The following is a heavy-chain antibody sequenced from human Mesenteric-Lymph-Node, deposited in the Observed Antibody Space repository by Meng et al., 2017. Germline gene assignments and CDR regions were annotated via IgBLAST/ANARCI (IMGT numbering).Heavy chain of an antibody. CDR2: VDPEDDET. V-gene: IGHV1-69-2*01. CDR3: ARAAAGSYYYYYYGMDV. D-gene: IGHD6-13*01. CDR1: GYTFTDYY. J-gene: IGHJ6*02. Sequence: ASVKVSCKVSGYTFTDYYMHWVQQAPGKGLEWMGLVDPEDDETLYAQKFQGRVTMTADRSTDTAYMELSSLKSEDTAVYYCARAAAGSYYYYYYGMDVWGQGTTVTVSS.